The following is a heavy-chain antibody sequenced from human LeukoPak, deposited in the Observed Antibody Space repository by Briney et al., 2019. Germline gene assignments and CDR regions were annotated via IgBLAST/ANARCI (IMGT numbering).Heavy chain of an antibody. CDR2: INHSGST. V-gene: IGHV4-34*01. Sequence: PSETLSLTCAVYGGSFSGYYWSWIRQPPGKGLEWIGEINHSGSTNYNPSLKSRVTISVDTSKNQFSLKLSSVTAADTAVYYCARGQPGHNWFDPWGQGTLVTVSS. CDR3: ARGQPGHNWFDP. CDR1: GGSFSGYY. J-gene: IGHJ5*02.